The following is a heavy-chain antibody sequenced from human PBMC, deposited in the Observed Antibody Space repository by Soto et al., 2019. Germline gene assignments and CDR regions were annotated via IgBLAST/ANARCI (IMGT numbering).Heavy chain of an antibody. V-gene: IGHV2-5*01. CDR2: IYCNDDR. D-gene: IGHD5-12*01. CDR3: AHSDGGYEIIYFDF. J-gene: IGHJ4*02. Sequence: SGPTLVNPTQTLTLTCTFSGFSFTTAGVAVGWIRQTPGGALEWLTLIYCNDDRRFSPSLKTRLTITGDTSKNQVVLSLTNVDPGDTATYFCAHSDGGYEIIYFDFWGQGLPVTVSS. CDR1: GFSFTTAGVA.